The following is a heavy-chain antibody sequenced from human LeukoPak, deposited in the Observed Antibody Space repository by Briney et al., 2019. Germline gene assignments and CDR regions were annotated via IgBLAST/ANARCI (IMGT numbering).Heavy chain of an antibody. CDR1: GFTFSSSA. J-gene: IGHJ4*02. V-gene: IGHV3-21*01. CDR2: IYNVGSHI. Sequence: GGSLRLSCAASGFTFSSSAMNWVRQAPGKGLEWVSSIYNVGSHIYYAGSVRGRFTISRDNAKNLLYLQMDSLRAEDTAVYYCARDPTQYLRYGYFDYWGQGTLVTVSS. D-gene: IGHD4-11*01. CDR3: ARDPTQYLRYGYFDY.